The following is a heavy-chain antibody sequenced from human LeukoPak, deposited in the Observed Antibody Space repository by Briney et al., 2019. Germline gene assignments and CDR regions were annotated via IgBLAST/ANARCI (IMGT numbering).Heavy chain of an antibody. CDR3: ARLVTDSSLYYYYVLDV. D-gene: IGHD2-21*02. CDR2: IYYSGST. Sequence: SQTLSLTCTVSGGSISSSSYYWGWIRQPPGKGLEWIGTIYYSGSTYYNPSLKSRVTISVDTSKKQFSLKLSSVTAADTAVYYCARLVTDSSLYYYYVLDVWGQGTTVTVSS. CDR1: GGSISSSSYY. J-gene: IGHJ6*02. V-gene: IGHV4-39*01.